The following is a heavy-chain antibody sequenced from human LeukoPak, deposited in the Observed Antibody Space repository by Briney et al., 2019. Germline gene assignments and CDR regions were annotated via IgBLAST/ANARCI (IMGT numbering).Heavy chain of an antibody. CDR3: ARTIPNNYYDSSGYYGDAFDI. V-gene: IGHV1-69*05. D-gene: IGHD3-22*01. J-gene: IGHJ3*02. CDR2: IIPTFGTA. CDR1: GGTFSSYA. Sequence: SVKVSCKASGGTFSSYAISWVRQAPGRGLEWMGGIIPTFGTANYAQKFQGRVTITTDESTSTAYMELSSLRSEDTAVYYCARTIPNNYYDSSGYYGDAFDIWGQGTMVTVSS.